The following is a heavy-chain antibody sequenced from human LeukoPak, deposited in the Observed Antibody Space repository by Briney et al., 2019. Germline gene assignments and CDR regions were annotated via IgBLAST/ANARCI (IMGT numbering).Heavy chain of an antibody. D-gene: IGHD1-26*01. J-gene: IGHJ5*02. Sequence: SSVKVSCKASGGSFSSSVISWVRQAPGQGLDWMGGIIPVFGTGNYAQKFQGRVTITADESTTTAYMEMSSLRPDDTAVYFCARGGGVGASASSYHWRPGTLVLVSS. CDR3: ARGGGVGASASSYH. V-gene: IGHV1-69*13. CDR1: GGSFSSSV. CDR2: IIPVFGTG.